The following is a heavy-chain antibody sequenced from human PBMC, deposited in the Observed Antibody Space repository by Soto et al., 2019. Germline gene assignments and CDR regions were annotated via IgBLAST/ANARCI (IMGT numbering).Heavy chain of an antibody. D-gene: IGHD1-1*01. Sequence: HPGGSLRLSCAASGFTFSSYGMHWVRQAPGKGLEWVAVIWYDGSDKYYADSVKGRFTISRDNSKNTLYLQMNSLRAEDTAVYYCALSWYSYCFDLWGQGTLGTVSS. J-gene: IGHJ4*02. CDR3: ALSWYSYCFDL. CDR1: GFTFSSYG. V-gene: IGHV3-33*08. CDR2: IWYDGSDK.